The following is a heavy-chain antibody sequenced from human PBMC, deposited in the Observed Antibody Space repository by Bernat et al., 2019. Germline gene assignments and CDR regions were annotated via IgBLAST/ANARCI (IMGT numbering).Heavy chain of an antibody. D-gene: IGHD6-13*01. CDR1: GFTFSDYG. CDR2: IWYDGNTK. Sequence: QVQLVESGGGVVQPGRSLRLSCAASGFTFSDYGMHWVRQAPGKGLEWVAVIWYDGNTKYYADSVKGRFTISRDISKNTLYLQMNSLRVEDTAVYYCVRAAAGIRDWFDPWGQGTLVTVSS. J-gene: IGHJ5*02. V-gene: IGHV3-33*01. CDR3: VRAAAGIRDWFDP.